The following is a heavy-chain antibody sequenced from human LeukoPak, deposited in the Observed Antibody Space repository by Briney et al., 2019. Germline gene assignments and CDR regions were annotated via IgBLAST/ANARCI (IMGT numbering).Heavy chain of an antibody. CDR2: ISYDGNHK. V-gene: IGHV3-30*04. CDR3: ARCGGDCYTSTQGFDY. Sequence: GGSLRLSCAASGFTFSSYAMHWVRQAPGKGLEWVAVISYDGNHKFYADSVKGRFTISRDNSKNTLYLQMNSLTTEDTAVYYCARCGGDCYTSTQGFDYWGQGTLVTVSS. D-gene: IGHD2-21*02. CDR1: GFTFSSYA. J-gene: IGHJ4*02.